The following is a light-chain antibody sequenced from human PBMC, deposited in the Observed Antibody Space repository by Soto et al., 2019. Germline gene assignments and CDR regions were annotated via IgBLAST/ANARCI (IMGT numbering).Light chain of an antibody. J-gene: IGLJ1*01. CDR2: EVT. CDR3: CSYAGSDNYV. Sequence: QSALTQPPSASGSPGQSVTISCTGTSSDVGGYNYVSWYQQHPGKAPKLMIYEVTKRPSGVPDRFSGSKSGNTASLTVSGLQAEDEAYYYCCSYAGSDNYVFGTGTKLTVL. V-gene: IGLV2-8*01. CDR1: SSDVGGYNY.